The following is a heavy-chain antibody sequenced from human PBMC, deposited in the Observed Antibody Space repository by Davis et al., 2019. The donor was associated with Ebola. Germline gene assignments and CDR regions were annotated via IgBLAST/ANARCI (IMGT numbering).Heavy chain of an antibody. Sequence: PGGSLRLSCAASGFIVSSHWIHWVRQAPGKGLVWVANIKQDGSEKYYVDSVKGRFTISRDNAKNSLYLQMNSLGAEDTAVYYCASGRWLPQAFDYWGQGTLVTVSS. CDR3: ASGRWLPQAFDY. J-gene: IGHJ4*02. CDR1: GFIVSSHW. CDR2: IKQDGSEK. V-gene: IGHV3-7*01. D-gene: IGHD5-24*01.